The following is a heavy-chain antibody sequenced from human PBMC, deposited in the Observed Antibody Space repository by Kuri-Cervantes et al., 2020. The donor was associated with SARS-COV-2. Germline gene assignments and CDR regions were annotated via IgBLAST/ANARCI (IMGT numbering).Heavy chain of an antibody. D-gene: IGHD5-18*01. J-gene: IGHJ4*02. Sequence: VKVSCKASGYTFTGYYMHWVRQAPGQGLEWMGWINPNSGGTNYAQKFQGRVTMTRDTSISTAYMELSRLRSDDTAVYYCARVPGIYSYGPPHFDYWGQGTLVTVSS. V-gene: IGHV1-2*02. CDR3: ARVPGIYSYGPPHFDY. CDR2: INPNSGGT. CDR1: GYTFTGYY.